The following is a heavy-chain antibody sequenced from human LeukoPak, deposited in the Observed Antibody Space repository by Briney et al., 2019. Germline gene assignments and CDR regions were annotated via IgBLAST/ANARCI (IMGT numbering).Heavy chain of an antibody. V-gene: IGHV3-30*02. CDR2: IRYDGSNK. CDR1: GFTFSSYG. D-gene: IGHD4-17*01. CDR3: ARRSGDYGPRYFDY. Sequence: GGSLRLSCAASGFTFSSYGMHWVRQAPGKGLEWVAFIRYDGSNKYYADSVKGRFTISRDNSKSTVYLQVNSLRAEDMAIYYCARRSGDYGPRYFDYWGQGTLVTVSS. J-gene: IGHJ4*02.